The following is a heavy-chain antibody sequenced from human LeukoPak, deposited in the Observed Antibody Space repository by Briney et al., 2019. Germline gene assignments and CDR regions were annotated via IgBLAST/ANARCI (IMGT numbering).Heavy chain of an antibody. V-gene: IGHV4-61*01. D-gene: IGHD6-13*01. Sequence: SETLSLTCTVSGYSISSGYYWSWIRQPPGRGLEWIGYIYYSGSTNYNPSLKSRVTISVDTSKNQFSLKLSSVTAADTAVYYCARGRRAAAGTAFDYWGQGTLVTVSS. CDR2: IYYSGST. J-gene: IGHJ4*02. CDR3: ARGRRAAAGTAFDY. CDR1: GYSISSGYY.